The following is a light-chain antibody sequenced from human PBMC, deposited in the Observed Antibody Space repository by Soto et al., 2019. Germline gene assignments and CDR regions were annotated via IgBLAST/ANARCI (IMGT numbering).Light chain of an antibody. V-gene: IGKV1-5*01. CDR3: QQCYMGWT. CDR1: QSIGRF. Sequence: DIQMTQSPSTMSASVGDRVTITCRASQSIGRFLAWYQHQPGKAPKLRIYDASTLESGVPSRFSGTGSGTEFTFSITSLQPEDFGTYYCQQCYMGWTFGQVTKLDIK. CDR2: DAS. J-gene: IGKJ1*01.